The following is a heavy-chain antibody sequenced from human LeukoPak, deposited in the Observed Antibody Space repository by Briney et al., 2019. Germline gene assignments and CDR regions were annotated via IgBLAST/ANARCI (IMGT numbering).Heavy chain of an antibody. V-gene: IGHV3-30*04. CDR1: GFTFSSYA. CDR3: AREYEEQLPGY. J-gene: IGHJ4*02. Sequence: GGSLRLSCAASGFTFSSYAMHWVRQAPGKGLEWVAVISYDGSNKYYADSVKGRFTISRDNSKNTLYLQMNSLRAEDTAVYYCAREYEEQLPGYWGQGTLVTVSS. CDR2: ISYDGSNK. D-gene: IGHD6-6*01.